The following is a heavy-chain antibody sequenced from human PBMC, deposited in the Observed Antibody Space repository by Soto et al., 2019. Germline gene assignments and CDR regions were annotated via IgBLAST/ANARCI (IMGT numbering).Heavy chain of an antibody. V-gene: IGHV4-30-4*01. CDR2: IYYSGYS. J-gene: IGHJ4*02. Sequence: QVQLQESGPGLVKPSQTLSLTCTVSGGSISSGDYKWSWIRQPPGKGLEWIGYIYYSGYSYNNPSLQSRVTRSVDTSKSQFSLKLRSVTAAATAVYYCASSDNYVPFDYWGQGTLVTVS. CDR1: GGSISSGDYK. D-gene: IGHD4-4*01. CDR3: ASSDNYVPFDY.